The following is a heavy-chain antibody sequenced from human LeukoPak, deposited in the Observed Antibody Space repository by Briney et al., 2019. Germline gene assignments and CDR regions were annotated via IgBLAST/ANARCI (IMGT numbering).Heavy chain of an antibody. CDR2: IRSDGSTK. CDR1: GFTFSTYG. D-gene: IGHD1-26*01. V-gene: IGHV3-30*02. CDR3: AKDQLLGGSHTFDY. Sequence: GGSLRLSCAASGFTFSTYGMHWVRQAPGKGLEWVAFIRSDGSTKYFADSVKGRFTISRDNSKNTLYLQMNSLRAEDTAVYYCAKDQLLGGSHTFDYWGQGTLVTVSS. J-gene: IGHJ4*02.